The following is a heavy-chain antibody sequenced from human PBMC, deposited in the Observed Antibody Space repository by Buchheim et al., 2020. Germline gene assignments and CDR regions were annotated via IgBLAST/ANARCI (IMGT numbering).Heavy chain of an antibody. CDR1: GFTFSSYA. J-gene: IGHJ4*02. CDR3: AKGYRDGYNPFDY. V-gene: IGHV3-23*04. CDR2: IRGSDGGT. Sequence: EVQLAESGGGLVQPGGSLRLSCVASGFTFSSYAMNWVRQAPGKGLEWVSVIRGSDGGTYYAGSVKGRFTISRDNSNNTLYLQMNSLRAEDTAVYYCAKGYRDGYNPFDYWGRGTL. D-gene: IGHD5-24*01.